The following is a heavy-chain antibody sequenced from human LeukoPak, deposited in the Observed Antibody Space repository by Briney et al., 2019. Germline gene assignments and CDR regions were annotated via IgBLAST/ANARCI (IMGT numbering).Heavy chain of an antibody. CDR2: VYYSGST. V-gene: IGHV4-39*07. D-gene: IGHD6-19*01. J-gene: IGHJ4*02. CDR3: ARVGSSGWYFHYFDY. CDR1: GGSISSSSYY. Sequence: SETLSLTCTVSGGSISSSSYYWGWVRQPPAKGLGWIVSVYYSGSTYYNPSLKSRVTISVDTSKNQFSLKLSSVTAADTAVYYCARVGSSGWYFHYFDYWGQGTLVTVSS.